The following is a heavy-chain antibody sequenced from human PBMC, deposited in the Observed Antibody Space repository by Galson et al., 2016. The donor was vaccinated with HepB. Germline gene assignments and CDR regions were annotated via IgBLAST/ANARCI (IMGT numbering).Heavy chain of an antibody. CDR3: AKDLSLQHLGLDY. CDR2: IKEDGSST. D-gene: IGHD7-27*01. Sequence: GQGLEWVANIKEDGSSTYYAASVKGRFTIARDNSKNSLYLQMNSLRPEDTALYYCAKDLSLQHLGLDYWGQGTPVTVSS. V-gene: IGHV3-43*02. J-gene: IGHJ4*02.